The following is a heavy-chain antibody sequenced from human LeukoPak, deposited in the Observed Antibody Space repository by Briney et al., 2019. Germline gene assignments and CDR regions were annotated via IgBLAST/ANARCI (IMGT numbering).Heavy chain of an antibody. Sequence: SETLSLTCAVYGGSFSGYYWSWIRQPPGKGLEWIGEINHSGSTNYNPSLKSRVTISVDTSKNQFSLKLSSVTAADTAVYYCAREMYSGSYYWGQGTLVTVSS. V-gene: IGHV4-34*01. CDR1: GGSFSGYY. CDR3: AREMYSGSYY. D-gene: IGHD1-26*01. CDR2: INHSGST. J-gene: IGHJ4*02.